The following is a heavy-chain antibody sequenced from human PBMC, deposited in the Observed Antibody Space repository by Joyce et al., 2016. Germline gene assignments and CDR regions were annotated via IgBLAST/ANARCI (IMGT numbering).Heavy chain of an antibody. CDR1: GFTFSNYG. V-gene: IGHV3-30*03. D-gene: IGHD6-13*01. CDR2: ISYDGSNK. J-gene: IGHJ4*02. CDR3: ARALGWDSNSCHDY. Sequence: QVQLVESGGGVVQPGRSLRLSCAASGFTFSNYGMHWVRQAPGKGLEWMAVISYDGSNKYYVDSVKGRFTISRDNSKNTLDLQMNSLRPEDTAVYYCARALGWDSNSCHDYWGQGTLVTVSS.